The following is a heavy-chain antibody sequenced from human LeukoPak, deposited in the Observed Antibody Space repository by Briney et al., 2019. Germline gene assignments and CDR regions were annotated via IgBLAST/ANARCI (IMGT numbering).Heavy chain of an antibody. CDR3: ARDLPGTSFFDY. CDR2: IYYSGST. Sequence: SETLSLTCTVSGGSISGHYWSWIRQPPGKGLEWIGYIYYSGSTNYNPSLKSRVIISADTSKNQLSLRLNSVTTADTAVYYCARDLPGTSFFDYWGQGTLVTVSS. J-gene: IGHJ4*02. CDR1: GGSISGHY. D-gene: IGHD2-2*01. V-gene: IGHV4-59*11.